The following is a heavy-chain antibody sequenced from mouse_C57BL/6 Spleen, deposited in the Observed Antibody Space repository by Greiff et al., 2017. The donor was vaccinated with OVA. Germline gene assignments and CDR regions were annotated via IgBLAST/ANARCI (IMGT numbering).Heavy chain of an antibody. V-gene: IGHV5-4*01. CDR2: ISDGGSYT. CDR1: GFTFSSYA. Sequence: EVQGVESGGGLVKPGGSLKLSCAASGFTFSSYAMSWVRQTPEKRLEWVATISDGGSYTYYPDNVKGRFTISRDNAKNNLYLQMGHLKSEDTAMYYCARDLGSSTGAMDYWGQGTSVTVSS. J-gene: IGHJ4*01. D-gene: IGHD1-1*01. CDR3: ARDLGSSTGAMDY.